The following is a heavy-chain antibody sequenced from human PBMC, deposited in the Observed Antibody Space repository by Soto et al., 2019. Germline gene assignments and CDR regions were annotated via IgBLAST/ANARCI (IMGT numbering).Heavy chain of an antibody. V-gene: IGHV1-69*01. Sequence: QVQLVQSGAEVKKPGSSVKVSCKASGGTFSRYTITWVRQAPGQGLEWMGGITPVFGTPNYAQKFQGRVTITADESTSTAYMELSSLRSEDTAMYYCARDGTLYDSSAYYYLYWGQGTLVTVSS. J-gene: IGHJ4*02. CDR2: ITPVFGTP. D-gene: IGHD3-22*01. CDR1: GGTFSRYT. CDR3: ARDGTLYDSSAYYYLY.